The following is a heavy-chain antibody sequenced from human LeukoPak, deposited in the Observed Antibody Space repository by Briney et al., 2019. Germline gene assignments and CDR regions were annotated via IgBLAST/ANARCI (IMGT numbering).Heavy chain of an antibody. CDR1: GFTFSSYA. V-gene: IGHV3-23*01. J-gene: IGHJ1*01. CDR2: ISGSGGST. CDR3: AKPPWELKSPEYFQH. Sequence: GGSLRLSCAASGFTFSSYAMSWVRQAPGKGLEWVSAISGSGGSTYYADSVKGRFTISRDNSKNTLHLQMNSLRAEDTAVYYCAKPPWELKSPEYFQHWGQGTLVTVSS. D-gene: IGHD1-26*01.